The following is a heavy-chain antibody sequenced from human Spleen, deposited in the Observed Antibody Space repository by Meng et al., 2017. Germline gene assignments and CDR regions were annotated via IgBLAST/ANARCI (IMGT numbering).Heavy chain of an antibody. V-gene: IGHV4-30-2*01. CDR2: IYHSGTT. Sequence: QLQLQESGPGLVKPSQTLSLTCAVSGGSFSSGGYSWTWIRQPPGKGLEWIGYIYHSGTTYYNPSLKSRVTISVDRYKNQFSLKLTSVTAADTAVYYCARDLPYASGAGGFDPWGQGTLVTVSS. J-gene: IGHJ5*02. CDR1: GGSFSSGGYS. D-gene: IGHD3-10*01. CDR3: ARDLPYASGAGGFDP.